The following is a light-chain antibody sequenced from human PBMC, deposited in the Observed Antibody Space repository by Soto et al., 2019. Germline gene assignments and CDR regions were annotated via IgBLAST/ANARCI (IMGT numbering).Light chain of an antibody. Sequence: QSVLTQPASVSGSPGQSITISCTGTSSDLGGYNYVSWYQQHPGKAPELMISEVSTRPSGVSNRFSGSKSGNTASLTISWLQAEDEADYYCSSYTSSLTYFFGTGTKLTVL. J-gene: IGLJ1*01. CDR1: SSDLGGYNY. CDR2: EVS. CDR3: SSYTSSLTYF. V-gene: IGLV2-14*01.